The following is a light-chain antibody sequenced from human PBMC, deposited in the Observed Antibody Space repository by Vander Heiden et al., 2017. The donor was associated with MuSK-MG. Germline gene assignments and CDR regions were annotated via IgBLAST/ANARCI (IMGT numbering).Light chain of an antibody. J-gene: IGKJ2*01. CDR3: QQRSNWPPKYT. CDR2: DAS. CDR1: QSVSSY. Sequence: EIVLTQSPATLSLSPGERATLSCRASQSVSSYLAWYQQKPGQAPRLLIYDASNRATGIPARFSGSASGTDFTLTISSLEPEDFAVYYCQQRSNWPPKYTFGQGTKLEIK. V-gene: IGKV3-11*01.